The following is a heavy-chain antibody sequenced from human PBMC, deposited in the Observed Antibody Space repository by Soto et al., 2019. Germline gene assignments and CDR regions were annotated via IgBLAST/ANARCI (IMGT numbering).Heavy chain of an antibody. J-gene: IGHJ6*03. CDR2: INAGNGNT. Sequence: ASVKVSCKASGYTFTSYGISWVRQAPGQRLEWMGWINAGNGNTKYSQKFQGRVTITRDTSASTAYMELSSLRSEDTAVYYCARVVRGVHNYYYYMDVWGKGTTVTVSS. V-gene: IGHV1-3*01. CDR1: GYTFTSYG. CDR3: ARVVRGVHNYYYYMDV. D-gene: IGHD3-10*01.